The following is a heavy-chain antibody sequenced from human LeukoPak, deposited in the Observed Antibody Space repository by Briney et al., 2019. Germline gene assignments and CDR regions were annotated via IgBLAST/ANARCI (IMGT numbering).Heavy chain of an antibody. CDR3: AIWKTLHYYYHMDV. Sequence: ASVKVSCKVSGYTLTELSMHWARQAPGKGLEWMGGFDPEDGETIYAQKFQGRVTMTEDTSTDTAYMELSSLRSEDTAVYYCAIWKTLHYYYHMDVWGKGTTVTVSS. CDR2: FDPEDGET. V-gene: IGHV1-24*01. J-gene: IGHJ6*03. D-gene: IGHD1-1*01. CDR1: GYTLTELS.